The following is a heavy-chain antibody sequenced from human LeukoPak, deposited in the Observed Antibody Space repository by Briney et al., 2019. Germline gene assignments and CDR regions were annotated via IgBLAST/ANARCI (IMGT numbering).Heavy chain of an antibody. CDR2: IYYSGST. CDR1: GGSISSYH. V-gene: IGHV4-59*01. J-gene: IGHJ4*02. D-gene: IGHD5-18*01. Sequence: SETLSLTCTVSGGSISSYHWSWIRQPPGKGLEWIGYIYYSGSTKYNPSLKSRVTISVDTSKNQFSLKLNSVTAADTAVYYCARANSGYNYGVDYWGQGTLLTVSS. CDR3: ARANSGYNYGVDY.